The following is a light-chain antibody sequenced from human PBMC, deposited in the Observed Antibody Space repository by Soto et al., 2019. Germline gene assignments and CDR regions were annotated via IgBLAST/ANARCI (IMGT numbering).Light chain of an antibody. CDR3: ASYADIYTYV. V-gene: IGLV2-11*01. Sequence: QSVLTQPRSVSGSPGQSVAISCSGTSSDVGGYNYVSWYQQHPGKAPKLILYDVNRRPSGVPDRFSVSKSGNTASLTISGLQSEDEADYYCASYADIYTYVFGTGTKLTVL. J-gene: IGLJ1*01. CDR1: SSDVGGYNY. CDR2: DVN.